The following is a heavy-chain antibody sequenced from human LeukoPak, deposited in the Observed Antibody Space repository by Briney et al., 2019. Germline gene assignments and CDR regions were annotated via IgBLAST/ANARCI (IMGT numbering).Heavy chain of an antibody. V-gene: IGHV3-48*03. CDR1: GLTFSSYE. CDR2: ISSSGSTI. J-gene: IGHJ4*02. CDR3: ARVLGANYDILTGGGDFDY. D-gene: IGHD3-9*01. Sequence: GGSLRLSCAASGLTFSSYEMNWVRQAPGKGLEWVSYISSSGSTIYYADSVKGRFTISRDNAKNSLYLQMNSLRAEDTAVYYCARVLGANYDILTGGGDFDYWGQGTLVTVSS.